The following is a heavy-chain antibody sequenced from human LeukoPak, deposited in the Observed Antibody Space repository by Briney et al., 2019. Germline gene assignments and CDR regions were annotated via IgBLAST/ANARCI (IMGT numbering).Heavy chain of an antibody. CDR1: GGSVSSGSYY. D-gene: IGHD3-10*01. CDR2: IYYSGSN. V-gene: IGHV4-61*01. J-gene: IGHJ5*02. CDR3: ARVLTGFGEFKECWFDP. Sequence: SETLSLTCTVSGGSVSSGSYYWSWIRQPPGKGLEWIWYIYYSGSNNYNPSLKSRVTISVDTSKNQFSLKLSSVTAADTAVYYCARVLTGFGEFKECWFDPWGQGTLVTVSS.